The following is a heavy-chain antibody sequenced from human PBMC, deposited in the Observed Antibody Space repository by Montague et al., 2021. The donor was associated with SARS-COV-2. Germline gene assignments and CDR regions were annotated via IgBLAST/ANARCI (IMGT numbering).Heavy chain of an antibody. CDR2: ISSSSSYI. J-gene: IGHJ3*02. CDR1: GFTFSSYS. V-gene: IGHV3-21*01. Sequence: RLSWSASGFTFSSYSMNWVRQAPGKGLEWVSSISSSSSYIYYADSVKGRFTISRDNAKNSLYLQMNSLRAEDTAVYYCARDATTLAFDIWGQGTMVTVSS. CDR3: ARDATTLAFDI. D-gene: IGHD4-11*01.